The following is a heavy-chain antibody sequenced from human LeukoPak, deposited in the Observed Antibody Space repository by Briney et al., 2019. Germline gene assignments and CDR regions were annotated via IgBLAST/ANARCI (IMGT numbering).Heavy chain of an antibody. J-gene: IGHJ4*02. CDR1: GFTFSSYA. Sequence: PGGSLRLSCAASGFTFSSYAVSGVRQAPGKGLEGVSSISGSGGSTYSADSVKGRFTISRDNSKNTLYLQMKSLRAEDTALYYCAKDRSCTNDICHGDFDYWGQGTLVTVSS. D-gene: IGHD2-8*01. CDR3: AKDRSCTNDICHGDFDY. V-gene: IGHV3-23*01. CDR2: ISGSGGST.